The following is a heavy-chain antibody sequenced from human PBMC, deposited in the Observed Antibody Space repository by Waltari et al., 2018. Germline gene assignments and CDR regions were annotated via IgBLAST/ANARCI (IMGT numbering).Heavy chain of an antibody. CDR1: GYTFTTYY. CDR2: INPNSGCT. CDR3: AREACSGGACYSHDY. D-gene: IGHD2-15*01. Sequence: QVQLVQSGAEVKMTGASVKVSCKTSGYTFTTYYMHWVRQAPGQGLEWMGVINPNSGCTKYAQRVQGWVTMTRDTSISTAYMEVSRLRSDDTAVYYGAREACSGGACYSHDYWGQGTLVTVSS. V-gene: IGHV1-2*04. J-gene: IGHJ4*02.